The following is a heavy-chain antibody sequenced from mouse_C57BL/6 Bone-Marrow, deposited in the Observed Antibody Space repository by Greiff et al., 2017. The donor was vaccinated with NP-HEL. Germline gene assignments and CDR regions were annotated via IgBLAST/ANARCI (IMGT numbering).Heavy chain of an antibody. D-gene: IGHD1-1*01. V-gene: IGHV1-4*01. CDR1: GYTFTSYP. J-gene: IGHJ3*01. Sequence: VQLQQSGAELARPGASVKMSCKASGYTFTSYPMHWVHQRPGQGLEWIGFINPSSGYPKYNQKFKDKATLTADKSSSTAYMQLSSLTSEDSAVYYWASPLLLRYLWFAYWGQGTLVTVSA. CDR3: ASPLLLRYLWFAY. CDR2: INPSSGYP.